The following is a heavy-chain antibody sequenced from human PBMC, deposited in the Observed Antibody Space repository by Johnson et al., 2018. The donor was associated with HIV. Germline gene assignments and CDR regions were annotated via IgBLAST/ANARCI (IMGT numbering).Heavy chain of an antibody. Sequence: QVQLVESGGGLVKPVGSLRLSCAASGFTFSDYYMNWIRQAPGKGLEWVSYISSSGSTIYYADSVKGRFTISRDNAKNSLYLQMNSLRAEDTAVYYCARVGIYYDSIEDAFDIWGQGTMVTVSS. V-gene: IGHV3-11*04. CDR3: ARVGIYYDSIEDAFDI. CDR2: ISSSGSTI. D-gene: IGHD3-22*01. CDR1: GFTFSDYY. J-gene: IGHJ3*02.